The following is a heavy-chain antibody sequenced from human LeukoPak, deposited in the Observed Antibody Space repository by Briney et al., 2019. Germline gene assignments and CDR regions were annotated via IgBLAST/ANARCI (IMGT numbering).Heavy chain of an antibody. V-gene: IGHV4-61*02. CDR2: IYTSGST. CDR3: AKSLGTYYYDSSGYPHPANWFDP. J-gene: IGHJ5*02. D-gene: IGHD3-22*01. CDR1: GGSISSGSYY. Sequence: SETLSLTCTVSGGSISSGSYYRSWIRQPAGKGLEWIGRIYTSGSTNYNPSLKSRVTISVGTSKNQFSLKLSSVTAADTAVYYCAKSLGTYYYDSSGYPHPANWFDPWGQGTLVTVSS.